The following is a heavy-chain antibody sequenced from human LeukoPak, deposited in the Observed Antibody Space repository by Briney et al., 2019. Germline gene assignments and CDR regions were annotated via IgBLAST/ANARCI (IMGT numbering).Heavy chain of an antibody. J-gene: IGHJ6*03. Sequence: PGRSLRLSCAASGFTFSSYAMHWVRQAPGKGLEWVAVISYDGSNKYYADSVKGRFTISRDNSKNTLYLQMNSLRAEDTAVYYCAKDSRGYSYGLNYYYYYYYMDVWGKGTTVTISS. D-gene: IGHD5-18*01. V-gene: IGHV3-30*04. CDR2: ISYDGSNK. CDR3: AKDSRGYSYGLNYYYYYYYMDV. CDR1: GFTFSSYA.